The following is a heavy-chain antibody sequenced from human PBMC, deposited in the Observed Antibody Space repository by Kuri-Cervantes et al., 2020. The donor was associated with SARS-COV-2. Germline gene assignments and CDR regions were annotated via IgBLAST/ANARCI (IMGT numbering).Heavy chain of an antibody. CDR3: AKSYASGSLNWFDS. CDR1: GFKFFTYA. Sequence: LSLTCGASGFKFFTYALHWVRQVPGKGLDWVAVISYDGSNKYYADSVKGRFTISRDNAKNSLFLQMNGLSAEDTAVYYCAKSYASGSLNWFDSWGQGTLVTVSS. V-gene: IGHV3-30*18. CDR2: ISYDGSNK. J-gene: IGHJ5*01. D-gene: IGHD3-10*01.